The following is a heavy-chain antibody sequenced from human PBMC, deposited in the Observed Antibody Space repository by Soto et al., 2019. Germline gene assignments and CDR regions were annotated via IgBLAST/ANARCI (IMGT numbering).Heavy chain of an antibody. J-gene: IGHJ6*04. CDR1: GFTFSSYA. CDR2: ISYDGSNK. CDR3: ARAPGCSGGSCQGYYGMDV. V-gene: IGHV3-30-3*01. Sequence: PGGSLRLSCAASGFTFSSYAMHWVRQAPGKGLEWVAVISYDGSNKYYADSVKGRFTISRDNSKNTLYLQMNSLRAEDTAVYYCARAPGCSGGSCQGYYGMDVWGKGTTVTVSS. D-gene: IGHD2-15*01.